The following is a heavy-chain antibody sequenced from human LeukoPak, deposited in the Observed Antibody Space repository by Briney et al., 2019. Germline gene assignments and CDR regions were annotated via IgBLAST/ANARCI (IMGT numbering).Heavy chain of an antibody. CDR3: ARTDPTSRGAFDY. D-gene: IGHD3-10*01. CDR2: IIPIFGTA. J-gene: IGHJ4*02. CDR1: GGTFSSYT. Sequence: SVKVSCKASGGTFSSYTISWVRQAPGQGLEWMGGIIPIFGTANHAQKFQGRVTITADESTSTAYMELSSLRSEDTAVYYCARTDPTSRGAFDYWGQGTLVTVSS. V-gene: IGHV1-69*13.